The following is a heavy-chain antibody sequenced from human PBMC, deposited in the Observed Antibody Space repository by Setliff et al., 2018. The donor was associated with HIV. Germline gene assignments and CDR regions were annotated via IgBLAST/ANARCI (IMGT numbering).Heavy chain of an antibody. V-gene: IGHV3-7*03. CDR1: GFTFSAYW. Sequence: GGSLRLSCAASGFTFSAYWMNWVRQAPGKGLEWVANIKQDGSEKNYVDSVKGRFTISRDNAKNSLYLQMSSLRAEDTAVYYCARVLMGIAAADEKLDYYYMDVWGKGTTVTVSS. J-gene: IGHJ6*03. D-gene: IGHD6-13*01. CDR3: ARVLMGIAAADEKLDYYYMDV. CDR2: IKQDGSEK.